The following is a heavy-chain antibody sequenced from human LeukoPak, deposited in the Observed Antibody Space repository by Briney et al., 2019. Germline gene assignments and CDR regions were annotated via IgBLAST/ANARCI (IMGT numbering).Heavy chain of an antibody. Sequence: SETLSLTCTVSGGSISSSSYYWGWIRQPPGKGLEWIGSIYYSGSTYYNPSLKSRVTISVDTSKNQFSLKLSSVTAADTAVYYCARQGRPGIAVAGTDYWGQGTLVTVSS. CDR2: IYYSGST. V-gene: IGHV4-39*01. CDR1: GGSISSSSYY. D-gene: IGHD6-19*01. J-gene: IGHJ4*02. CDR3: ARQGRPGIAVAGTDY.